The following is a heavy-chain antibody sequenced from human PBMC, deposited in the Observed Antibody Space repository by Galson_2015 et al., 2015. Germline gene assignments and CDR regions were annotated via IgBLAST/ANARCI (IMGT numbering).Heavy chain of an antibody. CDR3: ARDPRGVGSVGPTDFDY. Sequence: SLRLSCAVSGFSLRSYTMNWVRQAPGKGLEWVSSITSSTSYIYYADSVKGRFTISRDNAKNSLYLQMNSLTAEDTAVYFCARDPRGVGSVGPTDFDYWGQGTLVTVSS. V-gene: IGHV3-21*01. D-gene: IGHD1-26*01. CDR2: ITSSTSYI. CDR1: GFSLRSYT. J-gene: IGHJ4*02.